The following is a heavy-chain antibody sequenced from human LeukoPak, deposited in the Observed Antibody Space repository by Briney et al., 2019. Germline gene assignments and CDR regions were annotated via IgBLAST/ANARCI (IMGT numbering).Heavy chain of an antibody. V-gene: IGHV4-39*01. CDR3: ARLRTYYYDSSGYTIDY. CDR1: GGSISSSSYY. CDR2: IYYSGST. J-gene: IGHJ4*02. Sequence: RSSETLSLTCTVSGGSISSSSYYWGWMRQPPGKGLEWIGSIYYSGSTYYNPSLKSQVTISVDTSKNQFSLKLSSVSAADTAVYYCARLRTYYYDSSGYTIDYWGQGTLVTVSS. D-gene: IGHD3-22*01.